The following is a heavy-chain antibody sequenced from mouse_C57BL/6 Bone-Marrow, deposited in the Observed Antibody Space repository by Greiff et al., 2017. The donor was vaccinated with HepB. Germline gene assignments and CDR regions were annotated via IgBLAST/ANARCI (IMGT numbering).Heavy chain of an antibody. CDR2: ISYDGSN. CDR3: ATTGTFDY. Sequence: EVKVEESGPGLVKPSQSLSLTCSVTGYSITSGYYWNWIRQFPGNKLEWMGYISYDGSNNYNPSLKNRISITRDTSKNQFFLKLNSVTTEDTATYYCATTGTFDYWGQGTTLTVSS. CDR1: GYSITSGYY. V-gene: IGHV3-6*01. J-gene: IGHJ2*01. D-gene: IGHD4-1*02.